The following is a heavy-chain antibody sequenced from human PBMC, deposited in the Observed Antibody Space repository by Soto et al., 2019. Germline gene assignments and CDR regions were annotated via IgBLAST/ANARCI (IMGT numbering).Heavy chain of an antibody. J-gene: IGHJ6*02. Sequence: ASVKVSCKASGGTFSSYAISWVRQAPGQGLEWMGGIIPIFGTANYAQKFQGRVTITADESTSTAYMELSSLRSEDTAVYYCARGVVVVAASSGYYYYGMDVWGQGTTVTVSS. V-gene: IGHV1-69*13. CDR3: ARGVVVVAASSGYYYYGMDV. CDR1: GGTFSSYA. D-gene: IGHD2-15*01. CDR2: IIPIFGTA.